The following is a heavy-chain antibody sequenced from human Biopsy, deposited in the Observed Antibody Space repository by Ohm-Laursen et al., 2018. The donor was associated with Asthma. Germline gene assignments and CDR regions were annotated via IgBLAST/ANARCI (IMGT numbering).Heavy chain of an antibody. D-gene: IGHD6-19*01. V-gene: IGHV4-39*06. CDR3: AREGVAGTHIED. Sequence: SETLSLTCTVSGGSMSSSSYSWGWIRQPPGKGLEWIGSISYTGNTDIPSLRSRVTISADTSKNQFHLNLSSVTAADTAVYYCAREGVAGTHIEDWGQGTLVTVSS. J-gene: IGHJ4*02. CDR1: GGSMSSSSYS. CDR2: ISYTGNT.